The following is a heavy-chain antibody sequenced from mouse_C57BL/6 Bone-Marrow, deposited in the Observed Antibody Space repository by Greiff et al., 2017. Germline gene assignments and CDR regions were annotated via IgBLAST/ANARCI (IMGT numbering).Heavy chain of an antibody. CDR3: ARSQGNYYEKYYVDY. J-gene: IGHJ2*01. Sequence: QVQLQQSGPELVKPGASVKISCKASGYAFSSSWMNWVKQRPGKGLEWIGRIYPGDGDTNYNGKFKGKATLTADKSSSTAYMQLSSLTSEDSAVYFCARSQGNYYEKYYVDYWGQGTTLTVSS. CDR2: IYPGDGDT. V-gene: IGHV1-82*01. D-gene: IGHD2-4*01. CDR1: GYAFSSSW.